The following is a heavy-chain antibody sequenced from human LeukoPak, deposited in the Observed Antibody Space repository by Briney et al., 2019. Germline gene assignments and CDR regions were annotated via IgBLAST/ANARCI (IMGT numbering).Heavy chain of an antibody. CDR2: IYTSGST. V-gene: IGHV4-4*07. D-gene: IGHD6-13*01. J-gene: IGHJ6*03. Sequence: SETLSLTCTVSGGSIGSYYWSWIRQPAGKGLEWIGRIYTSGSTNYNPSLKSRVTMSVDTSKNQFSLKLSSVTAADTAVYYCATAAGTPTYYYYYMDVWGKGTTVTVSS. CDR3: ATAAGTPTYYYYYMDV. CDR1: GGSIGSYY.